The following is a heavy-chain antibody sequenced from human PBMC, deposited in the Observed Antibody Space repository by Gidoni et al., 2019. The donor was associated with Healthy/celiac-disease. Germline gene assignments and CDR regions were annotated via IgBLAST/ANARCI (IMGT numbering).Heavy chain of an antibody. CDR2: IYHSGST. CDR3: AREIAVAGTREFDP. CDR1: GYSISSGYY. J-gene: IGHJ5*02. Sequence: QVQLQESGPGLVKPSETLSLTCTVSGYSISSGYYWGWIRQPPGKGLEWIGSIYHSGSTYYNPSLKSRVTISVDTSKNQFSLKLSSVTAADTAVYYCAREIAVAGTREFDPWGQGTLVTVSS. V-gene: IGHV4-38-2*02. D-gene: IGHD6-19*01.